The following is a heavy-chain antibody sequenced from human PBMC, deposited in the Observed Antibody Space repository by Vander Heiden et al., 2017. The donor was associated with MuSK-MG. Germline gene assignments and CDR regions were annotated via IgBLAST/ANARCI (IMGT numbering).Heavy chain of an antibody. CDR2: ISFDRSYK. CDR1: GFAFSSYG. Sequence: QVQPVESGGGVVQPGRSLRLSCAASGFAFSSYGMHWVRQAPGKGLEWVAVISFDRSYKYYADSVKCRFTISRDNSKNTLYLQMNSLRTEDTAVYYCAKEERVRYYFDYWGRGTLVTVSS. CDR3: AKEERVRYYFDY. V-gene: IGHV3-30*18. J-gene: IGHJ4*02.